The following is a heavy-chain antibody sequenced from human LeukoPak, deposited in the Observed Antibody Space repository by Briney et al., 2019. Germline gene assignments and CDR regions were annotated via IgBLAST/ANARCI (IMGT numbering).Heavy chain of an antibody. CDR1: GGSISSSSYY. CDR2: IYYSGST. Sequence: SETLSLTCTVSGGSISSSSYYWGWIRQPPGKGLEWIGSIYYSGSTYYNPSLKSRVTISVDTSKNRFSLKLSSVTAADTAVYYCARHEELLRNFDYWGQGTLVTVSS. D-gene: IGHD1-26*01. CDR3: ARHEELLRNFDY. V-gene: IGHV4-39*01. J-gene: IGHJ4*02.